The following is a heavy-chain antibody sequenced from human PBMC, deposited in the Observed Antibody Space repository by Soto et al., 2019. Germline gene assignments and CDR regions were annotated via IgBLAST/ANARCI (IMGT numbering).Heavy chain of an antibody. D-gene: IGHD6-6*01. CDR1: GGSISSYY. J-gene: IGHJ4*02. Sequence: PSETLSLTCTVSGGSISSYYWSWIRQPPGKGLEWIGYIYYSGSTDYNPSLKVRVTISVDTSKNQFSLKLRSVTAADTAVYYCARVGGVAARTFDYWGQGTLVTVSS. CDR3: ARVGGVAARTFDY. V-gene: IGHV4-59*01. CDR2: IYYSGST.